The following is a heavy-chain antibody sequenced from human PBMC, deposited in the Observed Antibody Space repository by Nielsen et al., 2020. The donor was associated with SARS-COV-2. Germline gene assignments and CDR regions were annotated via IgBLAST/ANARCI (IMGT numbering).Heavy chain of an antibody. V-gene: IGHV1-69*04. CDR3: AREQEAGGNYYYGMDV. D-gene: IGHD3-16*01. J-gene: IGHJ6*02. Sequence: SVKVSCKASGGTFSSYTISWVRQAPGQGLEWMGRIIPILGIANYAQKFQGRATITADKSTSTAYMELSSLRSEDTAVYYCAREQEAGGNYYYGMDVWGQGTTVTVSS. CDR2: IIPILGIA. CDR1: GGTFSSYT.